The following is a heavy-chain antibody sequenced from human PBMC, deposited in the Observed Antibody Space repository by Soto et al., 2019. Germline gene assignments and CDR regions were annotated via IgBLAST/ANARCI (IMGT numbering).Heavy chain of an antibody. CDR1: GYTFTSYG. CDR3: ARGIATGQLDP. CDR2: INPDNGNT. J-gene: IGHJ5*02. D-gene: IGHD2-15*01. Sequence: ASVKVSCKASGYTFTSYGISWVRQAPGQRLEWMGWINPDNGNTKSSQKFQDRVIITRDTSASTAYMDLSSLRSEDTAVYYCARGIATGQLDPWGQGTLVTVSS. V-gene: IGHV1-3*01.